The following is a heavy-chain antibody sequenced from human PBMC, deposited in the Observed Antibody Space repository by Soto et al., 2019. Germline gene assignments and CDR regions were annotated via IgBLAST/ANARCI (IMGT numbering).Heavy chain of an antibody. CDR3: ARDMRGYSSSTDQHYYYGMDV. D-gene: IGHD6-6*01. Sequence: ASVKVSCKASGYTFTSYGISWVRQAPGQGLEWMGWISAYNGNTNYAQKLQGRVTMTTDTSTSTAYMELRSLRSDDTAVYYCARDMRGYSSSTDQHYYYGMDVWGQGTTVTVSS. V-gene: IGHV1-18*01. J-gene: IGHJ6*02. CDR2: ISAYNGNT. CDR1: GYTFTSYG.